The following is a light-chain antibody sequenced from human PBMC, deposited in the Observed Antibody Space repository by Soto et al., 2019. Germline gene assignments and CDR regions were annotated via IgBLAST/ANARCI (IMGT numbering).Light chain of an antibody. Sequence: EIVLTQSPGTLSLSPGERATLSCRASQSVSSSYLAWYQQKPGQAPRLLIYGAASRATGIPDRFSGSGSGTDFTLTISRLEPEDLAVYYCQQYGNSPLTFGQGTKVEIK. J-gene: IGKJ1*01. V-gene: IGKV3-20*01. CDR2: GAA. CDR3: QQYGNSPLT. CDR1: QSVSSSY.